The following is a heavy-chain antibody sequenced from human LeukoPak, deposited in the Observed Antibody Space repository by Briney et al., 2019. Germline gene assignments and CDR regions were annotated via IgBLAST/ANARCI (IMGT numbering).Heavy chain of an antibody. Sequence: ASVKVSCKASGGTFSSYAISWVRQAPGQGLEWMGGIIPIFGTANYAQKFQGRVTITADESTSTAYMELSSLRSEDTVVYYCARARLETTVTTVSWFDPWGQGTLVTVSS. CDR1: GGTFSSYA. CDR2: IIPIFGTA. CDR3: ARARLETTVTTVSWFDP. V-gene: IGHV1-69*13. J-gene: IGHJ5*02. D-gene: IGHD4-17*01.